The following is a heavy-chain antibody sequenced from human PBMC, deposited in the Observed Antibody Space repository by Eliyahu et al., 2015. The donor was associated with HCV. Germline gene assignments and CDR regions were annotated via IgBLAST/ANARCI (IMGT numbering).Heavy chain of an antibody. CDR2: ISWNSGSI. CDR1: GFTFDDYA. CDR3: AKGAPTVTTRELDY. Sequence: EVQLVESGGGLVQPGRSLRLSCAASGFTFDDYAMHWVRQAPGKGLEWVSGISWNSGSIGYADSVKGRFTISRDNAKNSLYLQMNSLRAEDTALYYCAKGAPTVTTRELDYWGQGTLVTVSS. V-gene: IGHV3-9*01. J-gene: IGHJ4*02. D-gene: IGHD4-17*01.